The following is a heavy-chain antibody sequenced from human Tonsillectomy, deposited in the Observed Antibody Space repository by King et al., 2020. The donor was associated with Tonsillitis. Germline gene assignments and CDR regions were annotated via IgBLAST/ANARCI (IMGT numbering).Heavy chain of an antibody. CDR1: GFTFRSYA. Sequence: DVQLVESGGGLIQPGGSLRLSCAASGFTFRSYAMNWVRQAPGKGLEWVSGISGSGGSTYYTDSVNGRFAIPRENSKNTLYLQMNRLRAEDTAVHYCAKDRNFCRPHGMDVWGQGTTVTVSS. CDR3: AKDRNFCRPHGMDV. D-gene: IGHD3-3*01. J-gene: IGHJ6*02. V-gene: IGHV3-23*04. CDR2: ISGSGGST.